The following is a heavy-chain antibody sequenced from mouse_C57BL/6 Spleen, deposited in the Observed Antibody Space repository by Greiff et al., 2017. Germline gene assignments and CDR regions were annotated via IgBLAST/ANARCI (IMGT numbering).Heavy chain of an antibody. D-gene: IGHD1-1*01. CDR1: GYSFTGYY. J-gene: IGHJ1*03. Sequence: EVKLVESGPELVKPGASVKISCKASGYSFTGYYMNWVKQSPEKSLEWIGEINPSTGGTTYNQKFKAKATLTVDKSSSTAYMQLKSLTSEDSAVYYCARSPYYGSSYGYFDVWGTGTTVTVSS. V-gene: IGHV1-42*01. CDR3: ARSPYYGSSYGYFDV. CDR2: INPSTGGT.